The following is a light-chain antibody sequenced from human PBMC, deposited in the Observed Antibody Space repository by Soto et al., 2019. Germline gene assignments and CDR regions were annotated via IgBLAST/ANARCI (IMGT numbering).Light chain of an antibody. CDR3: YSYAGSQTWV. V-gene: IGLV2-11*01. CDR1: SSDVGGYNY. Sequence: QSALTQPRSVSGSPGQSVTISCTGTSSDVGGYNYVSWYQQHPGKAPKLIIYDVSKRPSGVPDRFSGSRSGNTASLTISGLQAEDEADYYCYSYAGSQTWVFGGGTKLTVL. CDR2: DVS. J-gene: IGLJ3*02.